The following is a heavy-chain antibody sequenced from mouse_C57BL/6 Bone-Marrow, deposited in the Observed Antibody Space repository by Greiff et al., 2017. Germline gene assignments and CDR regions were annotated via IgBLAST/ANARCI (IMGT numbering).Heavy chain of an antibody. CDR3: ARRRGYWYFDV. CDR2: INPNNGST. Sequence: EVQLQQSGPELVKPGASVKISCKASGYTFTDYYMNWVKQSHGKSLEWIGDINPNNGSTNYNEKFKSKATLTVDKSSSTAYMQLSSLTSEDSAVYYCARRRGYWYFDVWGTGTTVTVSS. CDR1: GYTFTDYY. V-gene: IGHV1-26*01. J-gene: IGHJ1*03.